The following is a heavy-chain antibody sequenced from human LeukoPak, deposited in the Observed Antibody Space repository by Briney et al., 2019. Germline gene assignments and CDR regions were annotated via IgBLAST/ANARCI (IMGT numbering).Heavy chain of an antibody. CDR2: IRAYNGNT. D-gene: IGHD3-3*01. Sequence: GASVKVSCKASGYTFTSYGISLLRQAPGHALEWMGWIRAYNGNTNYAQKLQGRVTMTTHTSTSTDYMELRSLRSDDTAVYYCARVYYDFWSGYEYDAFDIWGQGTMVTVSS. CDR3: ARVYYDFWSGYEYDAFDI. CDR1: GYTFTSYG. V-gene: IGHV1-18*01. J-gene: IGHJ3*02.